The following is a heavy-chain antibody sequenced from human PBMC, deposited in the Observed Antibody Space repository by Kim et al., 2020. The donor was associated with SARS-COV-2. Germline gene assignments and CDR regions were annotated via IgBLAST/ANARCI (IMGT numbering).Heavy chain of an antibody. V-gene: IGHV3-21*01. J-gene: IGHJ5*02. Sequence: GGSLRLSCAASGFTFSSYSMNWVRQAPGKGLEWVSSISSSSSYIYYADSVKGRFTISRDNAKNSLYLQMNSLRAEDTAVYYCARDMSSSWYNWFDPWGQGTLVTVSS. D-gene: IGHD6-13*01. CDR2: ISSSSSYI. CDR3: ARDMSSSWYNWFDP. CDR1: GFTFSSYS.